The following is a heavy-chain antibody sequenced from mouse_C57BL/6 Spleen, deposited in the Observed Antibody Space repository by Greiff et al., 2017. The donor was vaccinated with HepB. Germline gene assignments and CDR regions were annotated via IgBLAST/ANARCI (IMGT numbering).Heavy chain of an antibody. J-gene: IGHJ4*01. CDR2: INPGSGGT. V-gene: IGHV1-54*01. CDR3: ARRSWEGGNAMDY. CDR1: GYSFTNYL. D-gene: IGHD4-1*01. Sequence: VQLQQSGAELVRPGTSVKVSCKASGYSFTNYLIEWVKQSPGQGLEWIGVINPGSGGTNYNEKFKGKATLTADKSSSTAYMQLSSLTSEDSAVYFCARRSWEGGNAMDYWGQGTSVTVSS.